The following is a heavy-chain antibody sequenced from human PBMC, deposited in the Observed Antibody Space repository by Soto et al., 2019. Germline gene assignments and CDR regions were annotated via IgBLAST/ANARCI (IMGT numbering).Heavy chain of an antibody. CDR1: GFTFSSYW. CDR3: ASLFQQGYYYYGMDV. J-gene: IGHJ6*02. CDR2: INSDGSST. Sequence: AGGSLRLSCAASGFTFSSYWMHWVRQAPGKGLVWVSRINSDGSSTSYADSVKGRFTISRDNAKNTLYLQMNSLRAEDTAVYYCASLFQQGYYYYGMDVWGQGTTVTVSS. D-gene: IGHD2-21*01. V-gene: IGHV3-74*01.